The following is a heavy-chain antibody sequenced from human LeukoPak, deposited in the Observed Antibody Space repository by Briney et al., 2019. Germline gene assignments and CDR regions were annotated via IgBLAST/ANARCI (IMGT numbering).Heavy chain of an antibody. D-gene: IGHD6-19*01. CDR3: AYSSGWFTKHFDY. J-gene: IGHJ4*02. Sequence: PGGSLRLSCAASGFTFSSYSMNWVRQAPRKGLEWVSYISSSSTIYYADSVKGRFTISRDNAKNSLYLQMNSLRAEDTAVYYCAYSSGWFTKHFDYWGQGTLVTVSS. V-gene: IGHV3-48*01. CDR2: ISSSSTI. CDR1: GFTFSSYS.